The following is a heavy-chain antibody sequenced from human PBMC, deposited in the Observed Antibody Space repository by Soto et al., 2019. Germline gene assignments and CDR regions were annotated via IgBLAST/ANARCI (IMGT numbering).Heavy chain of an antibody. J-gene: IGHJ4*02. CDR3: AKEWGYQYYFDY. V-gene: IGHV3-30*18. D-gene: IGHD5-18*01. CDR1: GFTFSSYG. CDR2: ISYDGSNK. Sequence: QVQLVESGGGVVRPGRSLRLSCAASGFTFSSYGMHWVRQAPGKGLEWVAVISYDGSNKYYADSVKGRFTISRDNSKNTLYLQMNSLRAEDTAVYYCAKEWGYQYYFDYWGQGTLVTVSS.